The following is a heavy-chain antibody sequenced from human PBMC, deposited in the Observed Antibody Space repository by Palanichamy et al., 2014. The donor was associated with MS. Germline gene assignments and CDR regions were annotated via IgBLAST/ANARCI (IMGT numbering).Heavy chain of an antibody. J-gene: IGHJ4*02. V-gene: IGHV3-73*01. Sequence: EVQLVESGGGLVQPGGSLKLSCAASGFTFSDSAMHWVRQASGKGLEWVGRIRSKVNSYATVYAASVKGRFTISRDDSRNTAYLQMNSLKTEDTAVYYCSSQWEILLDSRGQGTLVTVSS. CDR3: SSQWEILLDS. D-gene: IGHD1-26*01. CDR1: GFTFSDSA. CDR2: IRSKVNSYAT.